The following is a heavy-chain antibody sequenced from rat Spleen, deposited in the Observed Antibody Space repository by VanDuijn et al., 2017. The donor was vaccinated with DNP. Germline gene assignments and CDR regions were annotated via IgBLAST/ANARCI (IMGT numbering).Heavy chain of an antibody. V-gene: IGHV5-19*01. CDR2: ISNTGVST. Sequence: EVQLVESGGGLVQPGRSLKLSCAASGLTFSKYGMHWIRQAPTKGPEWVASISNTGVSTYYRDSVKGRFTISRDNAKSTLNLQMDSLRSEDTATYYCATDIIRGRDYWGQGVMVTVSS. CDR1: GLTFSKYG. J-gene: IGHJ2*01. CDR3: ATDIIRGRDY. D-gene: IGHD4-3*01.